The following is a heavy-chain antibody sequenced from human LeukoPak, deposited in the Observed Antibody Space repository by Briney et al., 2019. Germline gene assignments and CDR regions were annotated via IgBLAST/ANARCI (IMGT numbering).Heavy chain of an antibody. D-gene: IGHD6-19*01. CDR3: AKDIRDRIAVAGTPVLDY. CDR2: ISWNSGSI. Sequence: GGSLRLSCAASGFTFDDYAMHWVRHAPGKGLEWVSGISWNSGSIGYADSVKGRFTISRDNAKNSLYLQMNSLRAEDTALYYCAKDIRDRIAVAGTPVLDYWGQGTLVTVSS. J-gene: IGHJ4*02. V-gene: IGHV3-9*01. CDR1: GFTFDDYA.